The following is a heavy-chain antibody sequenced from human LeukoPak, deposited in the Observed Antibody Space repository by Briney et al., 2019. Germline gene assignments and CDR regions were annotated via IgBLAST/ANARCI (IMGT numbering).Heavy chain of an antibody. J-gene: IGHJ6*03. V-gene: IGHV1-8*01. CDR3: ARSLDTAMVPWYYCHYYMDV. CDR1: GYTFTSYD. CDR2: MNPNSGNT. D-gene: IGHD5-18*01. Sequence: ASVKVSCKASGYTFTSYDINWVRQATGQGLEWMGWMNPNSGNTGYAQKFQGRVTMTRNTSISTAYMEQSSLRSEDTAVYYFARSLDTAMVPWYYCHYYMDVWGKGTTVTVSS.